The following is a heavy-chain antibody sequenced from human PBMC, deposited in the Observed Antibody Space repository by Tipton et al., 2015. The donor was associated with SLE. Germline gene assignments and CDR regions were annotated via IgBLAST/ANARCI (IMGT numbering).Heavy chain of an antibody. J-gene: IGHJ4*02. D-gene: IGHD2-8*01. Sequence: TLSLTCSVSDGSITSYYWSWIRQPPGKELEWIGHIYYTGTTYYNPSLKSRLTLSMDTSKNQSSLRVSSVTAADTAVYYCARRYGTSFDYWDQGTLVTVSS. CDR3: ARRYGTSFDY. CDR2: IYYTGTT. V-gene: IGHV4-59*08. CDR1: DGSITSYY.